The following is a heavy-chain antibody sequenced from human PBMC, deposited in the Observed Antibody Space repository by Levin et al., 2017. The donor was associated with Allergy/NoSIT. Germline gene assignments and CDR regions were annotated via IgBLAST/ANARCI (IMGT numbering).Heavy chain of an antibody. V-gene: IGHV3-33*01. CDR1: GFTFSSYG. J-gene: IGHJ4*02. CDR2: IWYDGSNK. CDR3: ARSLYYDILTGYYGLGAIDY. Sequence: GGSLRLSCAASGFTFSSYGMHWVRQAPGKGLEWVAVIWYDGSNKYYADSVKGRFTISRDNSKNTLYLQMNSLRAEDTAVYYCARSLYYDILTGYYGLGAIDYWGQGTLVTVSS. D-gene: IGHD3-9*01.